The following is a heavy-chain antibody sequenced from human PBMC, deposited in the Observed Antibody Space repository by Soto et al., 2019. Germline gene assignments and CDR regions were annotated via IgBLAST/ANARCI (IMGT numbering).Heavy chain of an antibody. D-gene: IGHD1-26*01. CDR2: IIPIFGTA. CDR1: GGTFSSYA. V-gene: IGHV1-69*01. Sequence: QVQLVQSGAEVKKPGSSVKVSCKASGGTFSSYAISWVRQAPGQGLEWMGGIIPIFGTANYAQKFQGRVTITADESTSTAYMERSSLRSEDTAVYYCARGAEGEGAMAHYYYYGMDVWGQGTTVTVSS. J-gene: IGHJ6*02. CDR3: ARGAEGEGAMAHYYYYGMDV.